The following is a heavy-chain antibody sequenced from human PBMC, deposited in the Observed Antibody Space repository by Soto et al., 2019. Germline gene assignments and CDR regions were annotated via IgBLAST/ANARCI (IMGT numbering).Heavy chain of an antibody. V-gene: IGHV1-69*13. Sequence: SVKVSCKASGGTFSSYAISWVRQAPGQGLEWMGGIIPIFGTANYAQKFQGRVTITADESTSTAYMELSSLRSEDTAVYYCAGGYCSGGSCYLSSRYYYYGMDVWGQGTTVTVSS. CDR1: GGTFSSYA. CDR2: IIPIFGTA. CDR3: AGGYCSGGSCYLSSRYYYYGMDV. D-gene: IGHD2-15*01. J-gene: IGHJ6*02.